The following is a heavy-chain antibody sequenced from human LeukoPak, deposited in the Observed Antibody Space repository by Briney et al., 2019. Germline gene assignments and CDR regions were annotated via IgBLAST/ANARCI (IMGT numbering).Heavy chain of an antibody. CDR1: GGTFSSYT. J-gene: IGHJ3*02. D-gene: IGHD2-2*01. Sequence: GASVKVSCKASGGTFSSYTISWVRQAPGQGLEWMGGIIPVLGIANYAQKFQGRVTITADKSTSTAYMELSSLRSEDTAVYYCASRKGYQLSAFDIWGQGTMVTVSS. CDR2: IIPVLGIA. CDR3: ASRKGYQLSAFDI. V-gene: IGHV1-69*10.